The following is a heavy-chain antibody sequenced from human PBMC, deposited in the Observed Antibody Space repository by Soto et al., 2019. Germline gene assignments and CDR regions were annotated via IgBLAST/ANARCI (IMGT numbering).Heavy chain of an antibody. V-gene: IGHV3-33*01. CDR1: GFTFSSYG. Sequence: QVQLVESGGGVVQPGRSLRLSCAASGFTFSSYGMQWVRQAPGKGLEWVAVIWYDGSNKYYADSVKGRFTISRDNSKNALYLQMNSLRAEDTAVYYCATHYDSSGYLSDYWGQGTLVTVSS. CDR2: IWYDGSNK. D-gene: IGHD3-22*01. CDR3: ATHYDSSGYLSDY. J-gene: IGHJ4*02.